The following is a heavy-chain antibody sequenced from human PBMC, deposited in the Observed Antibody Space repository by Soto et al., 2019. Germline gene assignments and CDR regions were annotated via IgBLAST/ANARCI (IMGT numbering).Heavy chain of an antibody. Sequence: QVQLQESGPGLVKPSETLSLTCTVSGGSISSYYWSWIRQPPGKGLEWIGYIYYSGSTNYNPSLKSRVTISVDTSKNQFSLKLSSVTAADTAVYYCARGLASGWDNCNDDVGVDAFDIWGQGTMVTVSS. V-gene: IGHV4-59*08. J-gene: IGHJ3*02. CDR3: ARGLASGWDNCNDDVGVDAFDI. CDR2: IYYSGST. D-gene: IGHD1-1*01. CDR1: GGSISSYY.